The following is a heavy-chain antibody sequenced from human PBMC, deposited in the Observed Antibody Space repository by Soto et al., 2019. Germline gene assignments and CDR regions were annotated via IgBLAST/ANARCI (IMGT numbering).Heavy chain of an antibody. CDR1: GLTFCDYD. V-gene: IGHV3-23*01. D-gene: IGHD3-9*01. Sequence: PGGSLRLSCAASGLTFCDYDMSWIRQAPGKGLEWVSYITSGGSTYYADSVKGRFTISRDNSKNTLYLQMNSLRAEDTAVYYCAKDPHYDILTGSCFDYWGQGTLVTVSS. J-gene: IGHJ4*02. CDR3: AKDPHYDILTGSCFDY. CDR2: ITSGGST.